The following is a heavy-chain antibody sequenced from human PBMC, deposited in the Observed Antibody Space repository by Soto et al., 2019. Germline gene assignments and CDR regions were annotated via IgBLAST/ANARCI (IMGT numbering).Heavy chain of an antibody. CDR1: GFTFSSYA. CDR2: ISYDGSNK. J-gene: IGHJ4*02. Sequence: SGGSLRLSCAASGFTFSSYAMHWVRQAPGKGLEWVAVISYDGSNKYYADSVKGRFTISRDNSKNTLYLQMNSLRAEDTAVYYCARDPIPYYYDSSGYYVGFYFDYWGQGTLVTVSS. V-gene: IGHV3-30-3*01. CDR3: ARDPIPYYYDSSGYYVGFYFDY. D-gene: IGHD3-22*01.